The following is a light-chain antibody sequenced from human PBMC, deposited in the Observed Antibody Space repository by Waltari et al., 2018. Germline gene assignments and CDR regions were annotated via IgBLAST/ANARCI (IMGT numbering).Light chain of an antibody. CDR1: SSHVGGYNF. Sequence: QSALTQPPSASGSPGQSVTISCTGTSSHVGGYNFVSWYQQHPGKAPKLMIYEVSKRPSGVPDRFSGSKSGNTASLTVSGLQAEDEADYYCSSYAGSNNLVFGGGTKLTAL. CDR2: EVS. V-gene: IGLV2-8*01. CDR3: SSYAGSNNLV. J-gene: IGLJ2*01.